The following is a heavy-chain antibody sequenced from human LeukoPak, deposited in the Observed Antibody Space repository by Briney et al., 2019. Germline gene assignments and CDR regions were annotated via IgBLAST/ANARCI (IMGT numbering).Heavy chain of an antibody. CDR2: IYSGGST. Sequence: GGSLRLSCAASGFTVSSNYMSWVRQAPGKGLEWVSVIYSGGSTYYADSVKGRFTISRDNSKNTLSLQMNSLRAEDTAVYYCAKSGYYPCFEYWGLGTLVTVSS. CDR3: AKSGYYPCFEY. D-gene: IGHD3-3*01. J-gene: IGHJ4*02. CDR1: GFTVSSNY. V-gene: IGHV3-66*01.